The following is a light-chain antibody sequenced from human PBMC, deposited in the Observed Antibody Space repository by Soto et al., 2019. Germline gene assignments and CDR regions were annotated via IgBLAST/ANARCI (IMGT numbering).Light chain of an antibody. Sequence: DIHMTQSPSPLSGSVGDRVTITCRASQSISSWLAWYQQKPGKAPKVLIYDASSLESGVPSRFSGSGSGTEFSLTISSLQPDDFATYYCQQYNHYWTFGQGTKVDIK. J-gene: IGKJ1*01. CDR1: QSISSW. CDR3: QQYNHYWT. CDR2: DAS. V-gene: IGKV1-5*01.